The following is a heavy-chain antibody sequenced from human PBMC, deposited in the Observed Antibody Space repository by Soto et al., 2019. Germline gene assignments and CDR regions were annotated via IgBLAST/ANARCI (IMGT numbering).Heavy chain of an antibody. CDR1: AGSLSGYY. CDR3: AMHHYDSNTFYFYLNY. Sequence: SETLCLTCAVCAGSLSGYYWSSIRQRPGKGLEWIGEIFHGGSTNYSPSLRSRVTILLDRSKKRFSLELSSLTHSDTAVSFWAMHHYDSNTFYFYLNY. J-gene: IGHJ4*01. CDR2: IFHGGST. V-gene: IGHV4-34*12. D-gene: IGHD3-22*01.